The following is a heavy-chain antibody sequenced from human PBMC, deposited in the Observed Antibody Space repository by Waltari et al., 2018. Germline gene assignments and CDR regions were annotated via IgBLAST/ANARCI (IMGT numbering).Heavy chain of an antibody. CDR1: GFTFSDYE. CDR3: ARDWTTRGSFDV. CDR2: MSGSGFTT. V-gene: IGHV3-48*03. J-gene: IGHJ3*01. D-gene: IGHD1-1*01. Sequence: DVQLVESGGGLVQPGGSLRLSCEASGFTFSDYEMTWVRQAPGKGLEWLSHMSGSGFTTYYAGAVKGRFTVSRDNAQNSLFLQMNSLSVDDTALYYCARDWTTRGSFDVWGQGTMVTVSS.